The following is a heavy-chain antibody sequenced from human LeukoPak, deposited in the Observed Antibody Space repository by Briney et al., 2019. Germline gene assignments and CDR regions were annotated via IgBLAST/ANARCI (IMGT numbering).Heavy chain of an antibody. CDR1: GGSISSGIYY. D-gene: IGHD6-13*01. CDR3: ARGDKLNKYSSSWFPPYMDV. V-gene: IGHV4-61*02. J-gene: IGHJ6*03. Sequence: SETLSLTCTVSGGSISSGIYYWSWIRQPAGKGLEWIGRIYSSGSTNYNPSLKSRVTMSVDTSKNQFSLKLSSVTAADTAVYYCARGDKLNKYSSSWFPPYMDVWGKGTTVTISS. CDR2: IYSSGST.